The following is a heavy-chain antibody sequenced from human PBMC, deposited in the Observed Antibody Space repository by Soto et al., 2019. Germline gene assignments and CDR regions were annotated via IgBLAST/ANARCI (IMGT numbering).Heavy chain of an antibody. CDR1: GGPIYSSSYS. J-gene: IGHJ3*02. CDR2: IYYSGST. Sequence: SETLSLTCVVSGGPIYSSSYSWGWIRQAPGKGLGWIGSIYYSGSTNYNPSLKSRVTISVDTSKNQFSLKLSSVTAADTAVYYCASYGGGQTDAFDIWGQGTMVTVSS. CDR3: ASYGGGQTDAFDI. D-gene: IGHD2-15*01. V-gene: IGHV4-39*07.